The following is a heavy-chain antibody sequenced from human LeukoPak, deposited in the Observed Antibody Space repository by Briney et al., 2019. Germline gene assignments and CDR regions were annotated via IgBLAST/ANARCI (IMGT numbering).Heavy chain of an antibody. CDR2: INHSGST. D-gene: IGHD2-2*01. J-gene: IGHJ4*02. Sequence: SETLSLTCAVYGGSFSGYYWSWIRQPPGKGLEWNGEINHSGSTNYNPSLKSRVTISVDTSKNQFSLKLSSVTAADTAVYYCARLTRNRTYYFDYWGQGTLVTVSS. CDR3: ARLTRNRTYYFDY. CDR1: GGSFSGYY. V-gene: IGHV4-34*01.